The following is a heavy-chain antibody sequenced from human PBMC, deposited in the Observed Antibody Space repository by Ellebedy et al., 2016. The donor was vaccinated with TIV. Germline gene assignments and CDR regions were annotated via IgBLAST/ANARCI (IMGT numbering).Heavy chain of an antibody. J-gene: IGHJ4*02. Sequence: GESLKISXAASGFTFSSYWMSWVRQAPGKGLEWVANIKQDGSEKYYVDSVKGRFTISRDNAKNSLYLQMNSLRAEDTAVYYCARAWIQLSPVDYWGQGILVTVSS. CDR1: GFTFSSYW. CDR3: ARAWIQLSPVDY. D-gene: IGHD5-18*01. CDR2: IKQDGSEK. V-gene: IGHV3-7*01.